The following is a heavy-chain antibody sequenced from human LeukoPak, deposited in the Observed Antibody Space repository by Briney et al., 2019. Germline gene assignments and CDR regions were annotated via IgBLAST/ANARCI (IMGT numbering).Heavy chain of an antibody. J-gene: IGHJ4*02. CDR3: AKATGYSSGWYDY. V-gene: IGHV3-48*01. CDR1: GFTFGSYS. CDR2: ISSSSSTI. Sequence: GGSLRLSCAASGFTFGSYSMNWVRQAPGKGLEWVSYISSSSSTIYYADSVKGRFTISRDNAKNSLYLQMNSLRAEDTALYHCAKATGYSSGWYDYWGQGTLVTVSS. D-gene: IGHD6-19*01.